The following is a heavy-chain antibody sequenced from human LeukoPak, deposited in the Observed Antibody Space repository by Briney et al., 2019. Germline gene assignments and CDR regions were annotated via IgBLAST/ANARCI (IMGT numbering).Heavy chain of an antibody. D-gene: IGHD3-22*01. V-gene: IGHV1-69*06. CDR2: IIPIFGTA. CDR1: GGTFSSYA. CDR3: AADRYYYDSSGYYEN. J-gene: IGHJ4*02. Sequence: ASVEVSCKASGGTFSSYAISWVRQAPGQGLEWMGGIIPIFGTANYAQKFQGRVTITADKSTSTAYMELSSLRSEDTAVYYCAADRYYYDSSGYYENWGQGTLVTVSS.